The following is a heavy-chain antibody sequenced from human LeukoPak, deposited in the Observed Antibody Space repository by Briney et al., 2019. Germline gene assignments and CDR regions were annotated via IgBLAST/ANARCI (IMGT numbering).Heavy chain of an antibody. D-gene: IGHD5-12*01. J-gene: IGHJ4*02. V-gene: IGHV3-23*01. CDR3: AAYSGYGSYFDY. CDR2: ISGSGGST. Sequence: PGGSLRLSCAAYGFTFSSYAMSWVRQAPGKGLEWVSAISGSGGSTYYADSVKGRFTISRDNSKNTLYLQMNSLRAEDTAVYYCAAYSGYGSYFDYWGQGTLVTVSS. CDR1: GFTFSSYA.